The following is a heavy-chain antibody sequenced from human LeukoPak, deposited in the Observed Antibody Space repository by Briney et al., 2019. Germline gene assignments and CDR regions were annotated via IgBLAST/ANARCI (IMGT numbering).Heavy chain of an antibody. CDR3: SVRRRQWFDP. V-gene: IGHV4-34*01. J-gene: IGHJ5*02. Sequence: SETLSLTCAVYGGSFSGYYWSWIRQPPGKGLEWIGEINHSGSTNYNPSLKSRVTISVDTSKNQISLKLSSVTAADTAVYYCSVRRRQWFDPWGQGTLVTVSS. CDR2: INHSGST. CDR1: GGSFSGYY. D-gene: IGHD6-6*01.